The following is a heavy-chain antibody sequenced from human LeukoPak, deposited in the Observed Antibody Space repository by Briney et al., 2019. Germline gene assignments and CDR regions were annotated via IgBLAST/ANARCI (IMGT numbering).Heavy chain of an antibody. CDR2: LIPIFGTA. CDR3: ATAMEEGVVPAAIVYY. J-gene: IGHJ4*02. CDR1: GGTFSSYA. Sequence: GASVKVSCKASGGTFSSYAISWVRQAPGQGLDGMGGLIPIFGTANYAQKFQGRVTLTADESTSTAYMELRSLRSQDTAVYYCATAMEEGVVPAAIVYYWGQGTLVTVSS. D-gene: IGHD2-2*01. V-gene: IGHV1-69*13.